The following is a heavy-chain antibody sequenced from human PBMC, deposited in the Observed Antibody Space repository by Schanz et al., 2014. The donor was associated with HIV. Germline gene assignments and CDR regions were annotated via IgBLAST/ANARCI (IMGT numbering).Heavy chain of an antibody. CDR1: GFSFNDFA. D-gene: IGHD1-1*01. CDR2: INWNNKVM. J-gene: IGHJ4*02. Sequence: EVQIVESGGGVVQPGRSLRLSCAASGFSFNDFAVHWVRQTPGKGLEWVSGINWNNKVMGYADSVKGRFSISRDTAKNSLYLQMNDLRPEDTAFYYCVKDFTTWKGGFDYWGQGTLVIVSS. CDR3: VKDFTTWKGGFDY. V-gene: IGHV3-9*01.